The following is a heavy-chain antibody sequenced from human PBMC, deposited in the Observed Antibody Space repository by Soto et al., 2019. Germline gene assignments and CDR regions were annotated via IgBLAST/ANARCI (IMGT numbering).Heavy chain of an antibody. Sequence: EVQLLESGGGLVQPGGSLRLSCAASGFTFSGFDMNWVRQTAGKGLEWVSTISGKGDDTYYADSVKGRFTISRDISKNALYLQMNSLRVEDTAIYYCVKDPGPRLYRAFDLWGQGTVVTVSP. CDR3: VKDPGPRLYRAFDL. D-gene: IGHD6-25*01. V-gene: IGHV3-23*01. CDR2: ISGKGDDT. CDR1: GFTFSGFD. J-gene: IGHJ3*01.